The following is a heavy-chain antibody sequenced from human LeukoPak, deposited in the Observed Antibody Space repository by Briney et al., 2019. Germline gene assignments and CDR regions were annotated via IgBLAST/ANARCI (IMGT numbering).Heavy chain of an antibody. D-gene: IGHD3-10*01. J-gene: IGHJ2*01. V-gene: IGHV3-33*06. CDR2: IWDDGSNK. CDR1: GLNFNDYD. Sequence: GGPLRLSCEASGLNFNDYDMDWVRQAACKGPEWVAVIWDDGSNKYYGESVKGRFTISRDISKNMLYLQMNSLRVEDTAVYYCAKERGGQDWDFDLWGRGTLVTVSS. CDR3: AKERGGQDWDFDL.